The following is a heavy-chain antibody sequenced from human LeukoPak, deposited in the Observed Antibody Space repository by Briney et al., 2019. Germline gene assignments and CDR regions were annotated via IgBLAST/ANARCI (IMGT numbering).Heavy chain of an antibody. CDR3: ARTYYYGSGSTDYYYYYYMDV. D-gene: IGHD3-10*01. V-gene: IGHV1-2*06. CDR2: INPNSGGT. Sequence: ASVKVSCKASGYTFTGYYMHWVRQAPGRGLEWMGRINPNSGGTNYAQKFQGRVTMTRDTSISTAYMELSRLRSDDTAVYYCARTYYYGSGSTDYYYYYYMDVWGKGTTVTVSS. J-gene: IGHJ6*03. CDR1: GYTFTGYY.